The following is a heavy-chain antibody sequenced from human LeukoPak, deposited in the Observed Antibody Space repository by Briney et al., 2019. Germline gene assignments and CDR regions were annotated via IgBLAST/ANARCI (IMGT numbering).Heavy chain of an antibody. J-gene: IGHJ4*02. CDR3: ARVVRFVELYYFDY. V-gene: IGHV1-69*13. CDR2: IIPIFGTA. D-gene: IGHD3-10*01. Sequence: ASVKVSCKASGGTFSSYAISWVRQAPGQGLEWMGGIIPIFGTANYAQKFQGRVTITADESTSTAYMELSSLRSEDTAVYYCARVVRFVELYYFDYWGQGTLVTVSS. CDR1: GGTFSSYA.